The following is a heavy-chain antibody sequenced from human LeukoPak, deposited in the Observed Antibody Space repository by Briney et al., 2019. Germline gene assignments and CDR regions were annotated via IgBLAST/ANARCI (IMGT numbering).Heavy chain of an antibody. J-gene: IGHJ4*02. CDR2: IMPIFGTA. Sequence: SVKVSCKASGYTFTSYGISWVRQAPGQGLEWMGGIMPIFGTANYAQKFQGRVTITADKSTSTAYMELSSLRSEDTAVYYCASGRTDIVVVPATLRNYYFDYWGQGTLVTVSS. V-gene: IGHV1-69*06. CDR3: ASGRTDIVVVPATLRNYYFDY. D-gene: IGHD2-2*01. CDR1: GYTFTSYG.